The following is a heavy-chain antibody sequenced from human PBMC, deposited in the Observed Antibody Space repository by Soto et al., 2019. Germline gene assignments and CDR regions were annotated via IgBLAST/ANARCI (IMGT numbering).Heavy chain of an antibody. D-gene: IGHD3-10*01. V-gene: IGHV1-2*04. CDR1: GYTFTGYY. Sequence: GASVKVSCKASGYTFTGYYMHWVRQAPGQGLEWMGWINPNSGGTNYVQKFQGWVTMTRDTSISTAYMELSRLRSDDTAVYYCARDGGYYGPPAGMDVWGQGTTVTVSS. CDR3: ARDGGYYGPPAGMDV. J-gene: IGHJ6*02. CDR2: INPNSGGT.